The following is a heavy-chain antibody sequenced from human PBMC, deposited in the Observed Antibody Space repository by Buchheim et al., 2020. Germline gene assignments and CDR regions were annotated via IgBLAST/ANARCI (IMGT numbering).Heavy chain of an antibody. CDR3: TRGNPSGSYFDY. D-gene: IGHD1-26*01. CDR2: IKSKTDGGTR. V-gene: IGHV3-15*01. Sequence: EVQLVESGGGLVRPGGSLRLSCAASGFTFSNAWMSWVRQAPGKGLEWVGRIKSKTDGGTREYAAPVEGRFTVSRDDSQNTVYLKMNSLKTEDTAVYYCTRGNPSGSYFDYWGQGTL. CDR1: GFTFSNAW. J-gene: IGHJ4*02.